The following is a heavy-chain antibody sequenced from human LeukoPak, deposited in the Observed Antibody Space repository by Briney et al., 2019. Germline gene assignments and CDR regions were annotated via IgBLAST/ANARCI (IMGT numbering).Heavy chain of an antibody. D-gene: IGHD4-11*01. Sequence: ASVKVSCKASGYTFTSYGISWVRQAPGQGLEWMGWISAYNGNTNYAQKLQGRVTMTTDTSTSTAYMELRSLRSDDTAVYYCARSVTTIGVYYYYYMDVWGKGTTVTVSS. CDR2: ISAYNGNT. CDR3: ARSVTTIGVYYYYYMDV. V-gene: IGHV1-18*01. J-gene: IGHJ6*03. CDR1: GYTFTSYG.